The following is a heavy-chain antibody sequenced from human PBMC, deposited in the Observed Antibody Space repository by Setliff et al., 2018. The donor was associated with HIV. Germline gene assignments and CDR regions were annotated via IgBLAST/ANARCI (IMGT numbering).Heavy chain of an antibody. CDR3: AKMHTAVYYCTRDKGYAFDI. CDR1: GFTFGSYA. Sequence: PGGSLRLSCAPSGFTFGSYAMSWVRQAPGKGLEWVSVISGSGDSTFYADSLKGRFSISRDNSKNTLYLQMNSLRVEDTAIYYCAKMHTAVYYCTRDKGYAFDIWGQGTMVTVSS. D-gene: IGHD2-8*01. CDR2: ISGSGDST. V-gene: IGHV3-23*01. J-gene: IGHJ3*02.